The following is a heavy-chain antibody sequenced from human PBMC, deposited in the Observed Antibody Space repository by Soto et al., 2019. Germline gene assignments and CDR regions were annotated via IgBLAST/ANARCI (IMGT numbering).Heavy chain of an antibody. J-gene: IGHJ4*02. V-gene: IGHV4-31*03. D-gene: IGHD1-26*01. CDR1: GGSISSGGYY. CDR3: AKWVYYRFDY. Sequence: QVQLQESGPGLVKPSQTLSLTCTVSGGSISSGGYYWSWIRQHPGKGLEWIGYIYYSGSTYYNPSLKSRISISIDTAKNQFSLKLSSVTAADTAVYYCAKWVYYRFDYWGQGTLVTVSS. CDR2: IYYSGST.